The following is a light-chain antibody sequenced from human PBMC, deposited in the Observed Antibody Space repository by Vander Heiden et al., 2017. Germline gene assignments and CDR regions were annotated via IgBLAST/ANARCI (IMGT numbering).Light chain of an antibody. CDR1: QTISRR. CDR3: QQYNSYDS. J-gene: IGKJ1*01. Sequence: DIQMTQSPSTRSASVGDRVTITWRASQTISRRLAWYPQKLVKAPKTLSYKASSLESGVPSRLSGRGSGTEFTLTMSSLQPDDFATYYCQQYNSYDSFGQGTKVEIK. CDR2: KAS. V-gene: IGKV1-5*03.